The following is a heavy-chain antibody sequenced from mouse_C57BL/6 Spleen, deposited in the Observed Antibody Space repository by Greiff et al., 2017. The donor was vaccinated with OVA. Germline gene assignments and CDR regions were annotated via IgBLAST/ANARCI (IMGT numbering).Heavy chain of an antibody. CDR1: GYTFTSYW. CDR2: INPSNGGT. CDR3: AGVSITTVVARYFDV. J-gene: IGHJ1*03. V-gene: IGHV1-53*01. Sequence: VQLQQPGTELVKPGASVKLSCKASGYTFTSYWMHWVKQRPGQGLEWIGNINPSNGGTNYNEKFKSKATLTVDKSSSTAYMQLSSLTSEDSAVYYCAGVSITTVVARYFDVWGTGTTVTVSS. D-gene: IGHD1-1*01.